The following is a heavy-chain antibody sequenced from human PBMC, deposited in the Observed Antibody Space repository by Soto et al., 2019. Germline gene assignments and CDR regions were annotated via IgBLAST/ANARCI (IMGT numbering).Heavy chain of an antibody. CDR3: ARTSVGQLVPPIDY. V-gene: IGHV1-69*13. D-gene: IGHD6-6*01. Sequence: SVKVSCKASGGTFSSYAISWVRQAPGQGLEWMGGIIPIFGTANYAQKFQGRVTITADESTSTAYMELSSLRSEDAAVYYCARTSVGQLVPPIDYWGQGTLVTVSS. J-gene: IGHJ4*02. CDR1: GGTFSSYA. CDR2: IIPIFGTA.